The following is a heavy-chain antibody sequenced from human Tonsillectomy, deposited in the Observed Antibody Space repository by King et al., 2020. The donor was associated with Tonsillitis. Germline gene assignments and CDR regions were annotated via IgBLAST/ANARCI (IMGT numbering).Heavy chain of an antibody. CDR3: ARDLLDGELATTYFDY. J-gene: IGHJ4*02. V-gene: IGHV1-69*09. D-gene: IGHD5-24*01. Sequence: VQLVESGAEVKKPGSSVKVSCKASGGTFSSYAISWVRQAPGQGLEWMGRIITILGIANYAQKFQGRVTITADKSTSTAYMELSSLRSEDTAVYYCARDLLDGELATTYFDYWGQGTLVTVSS. CDR2: IITILGIA. CDR1: GGTFSSYA.